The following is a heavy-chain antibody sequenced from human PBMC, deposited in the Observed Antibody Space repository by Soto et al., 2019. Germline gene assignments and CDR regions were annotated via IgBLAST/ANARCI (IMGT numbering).Heavy chain of an antibody. Sequence: PGGSLRLSCAASGFTFSSYAMSWVRQAPGKGLEWVSAISGSGGSTCYADSVKGRFTISRDNSKNTLYLQMNSLRAEDTAVYYCAKFSGWYYYYMDVWGKGTTVTVSS. CDR3: AKFSGWYYYYMDV. CDR2: ISGSGGST. CDR1: GFTFSSYA. J-gene: IGHJ6*03. D-gene: IGHD6-19*01. V-gene: IGHV3-23*01.